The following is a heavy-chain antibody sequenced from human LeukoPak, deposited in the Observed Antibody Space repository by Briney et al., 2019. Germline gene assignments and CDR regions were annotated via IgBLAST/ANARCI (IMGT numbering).Heavy chain of an antibody. CDR2: INQDGSQK. CDR3: ARDWFDGDYDRFDY. Sequence: GGSLRLSCAVSGFTFSSYWMSWFRQAPGKGLEWVANINQDGSQKFSVDSVKGRFTISRDNARNSLSLQMNSLRVEDTAVYYCARDWFDGDYDRFDYWGQGTLVTVSS. CDR1: GFTFSSYW. D-gene: IGHD4-17*01. J-gene: IGHJ4*02. V-gene: IGHV3-7*03.